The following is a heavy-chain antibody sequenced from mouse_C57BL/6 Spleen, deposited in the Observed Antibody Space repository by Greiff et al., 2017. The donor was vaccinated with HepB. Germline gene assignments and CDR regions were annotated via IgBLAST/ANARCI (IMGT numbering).Heavy chain of an antibody. CDR2: IDPSDSYT. CDR3: ARQGGNSPFDY. CDR1: GYTFTSYW. D-gene: IGHD2-1*01. V-gene: IGHV1-59*01. J-gene: IGHJ2*01. Sequence: QVQLQQPGAELVRPGTSVKLSCKASGYTFTSYWMHWVKQRPGQGLEWIGVIDPSDSYTNYNQKFKGKSTLTVDKSSSTAYMQLSSLTSEDSAVYYCARQGGNSPFDYWGQGTTLTVSS.